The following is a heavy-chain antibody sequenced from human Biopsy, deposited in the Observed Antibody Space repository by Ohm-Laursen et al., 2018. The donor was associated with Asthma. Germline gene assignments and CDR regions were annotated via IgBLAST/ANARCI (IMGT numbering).Heavy chain of an antibody. D-gene: IGHD6-13*01. V-gene: IGHV3-9*01. CDR3: VKDIRLQLWGFDS. Sequence: SLSLSCAASGFTFDDYAMHWVRQAPGKGLEGVSGVIWNSGSIDYADSVKGRFTISRDNAKNSLYLQMNSLRGADTALYYCVKDIRLQLWGFDSWGQGTLVTVSS. J-gene: IGHJ4*02. CDR2: VIWNSGSI. CDR1: GFTFDDYA.